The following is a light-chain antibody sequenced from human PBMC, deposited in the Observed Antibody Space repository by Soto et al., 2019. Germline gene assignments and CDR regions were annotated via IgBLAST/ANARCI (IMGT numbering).Light chain of an antibody. CDR1: SSDVGGYNY. V-gene: IGLV2-14*03. Sequence: QSVLTQPASVSGSPGQSITISCTGTSSDVGGYNYVSWYQQHPGKAPKLMIYDVSNRPSGVSNRFSGSKSGNTASLTISGLQAEDEADYYCSSYTSSSLHVFGTVTKGHRP. CDR3: SSYTSSSLHV. CDR2: DVS. J-gene: IGLJ1*01.